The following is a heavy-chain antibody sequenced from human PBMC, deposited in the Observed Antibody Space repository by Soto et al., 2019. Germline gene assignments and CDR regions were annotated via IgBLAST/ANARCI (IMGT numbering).Heavy chain of an antibody. CDR1: GFTFNTYA. J-gene: IGHJ4*02. Sequence: PGGSLRLSCAASGFTFNTYAVTWVRQAPGQGLDWVSGISASGDDTYYADSVKGRFTISRDNSKNTLYLQMNSLRAEDTAVYYCAKVIPGYVEMATTTDYWGQGTLVTVSS. V-gene: IGHV3-23*01. CDR2: ISASGDDT. CDR3: AKVIPGYVEMATTTDY. D-gene: IGHD5-12*01.